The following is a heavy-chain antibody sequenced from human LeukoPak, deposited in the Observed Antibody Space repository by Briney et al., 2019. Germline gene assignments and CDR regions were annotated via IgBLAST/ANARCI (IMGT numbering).Heavy chain of an antibody. CDR2: IRYDGSNK. CDR3: AKVIMVYAIEGFGDY. D-gene: IGHD2-8*01. Sequence: TGGSLRLSCAASGFTFSSYGMHWVRQAPGKGLEWVAFIRYDGSNKYYADSVKGRFTISRDNSKNTLYLQMNSLRAEDTAVYYCAKVIMVYAIEGFGDYWGQGTLVTVSS. V-gene: IGHV3-30*02. CDR1: GFTFSSYG. J-gene: IGHJ4*02.